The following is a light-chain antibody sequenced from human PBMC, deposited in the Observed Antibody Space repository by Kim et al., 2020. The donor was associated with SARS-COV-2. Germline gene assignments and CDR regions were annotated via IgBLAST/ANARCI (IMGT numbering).Light chain of an antibody. Sequence: ALRMTVRSTCQRDSLRTYYSSWYHQKPGQAPALVIYAKNNRPSGIPDRFSGSTSGNTASLTITGAQAEDEADYYCKSRDTSGDRVVFGGGTQLTVL. CDR1: SLRTYY. V-gene: IGLV3-19*01. CDR3: KSRDTSGDRVV. CDR2: AKN. J-gene: IGLJ2*01.